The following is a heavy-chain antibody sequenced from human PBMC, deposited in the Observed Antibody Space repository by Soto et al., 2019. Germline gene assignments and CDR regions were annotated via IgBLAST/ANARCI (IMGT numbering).Heavy chain of an antibody. Sequence: EVQLVESGGGLVQPGTSLRLSCAASGFTFDDYAMHWVRQAPGKGLEWVSGIGWNNGNIAYADSVKGRFIISRDNAKNSMYRQMNSLRTEYTALYYWGRIPAAMGYIDVWGKGTTVTVSS. CDR1: GFTFDDYA. CDR3: GRIPAAMGYIDV. D-gene: IGHD2-2*01. J-gene: IGHJ6*03. CDR2: IGWNNGNI. V-gene: IGHV3-9*01.